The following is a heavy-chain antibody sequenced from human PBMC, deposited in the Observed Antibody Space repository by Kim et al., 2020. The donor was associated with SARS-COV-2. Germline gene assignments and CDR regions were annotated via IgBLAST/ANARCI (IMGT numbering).Heavy chain of an antibody. Sequence: EPKLQGRGTMTTDTSTSTAYMELRSLRSDDTAVYYCARDSGWLQFTAFDYWGQGTLVTVSS. V-gene: IGHV1-18*01. J-gene: IGHJ4*02. D-gene: IGHD5-12*01. CDR3: ARDSGWLQFTAFDY.